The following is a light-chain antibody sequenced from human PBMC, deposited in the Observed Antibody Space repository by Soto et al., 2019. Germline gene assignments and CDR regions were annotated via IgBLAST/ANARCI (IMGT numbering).Light chain of an antibody. CDR3: QQYNNWPWT. J-gene: IGKJ1*01. CDR2: GAS. Sequence: EIVLTHSPGTLSLSPCERATLSFSASQSVNNNLAWYQQKPGQAPRLLIYGASARATGFPARFSGSGSGTDFTLTISSLQSEDFAVYYCQQYNNWPWTFGQGTKVDIK. CDR1: QSVNNN. V-gene: IGKV3-15*01.